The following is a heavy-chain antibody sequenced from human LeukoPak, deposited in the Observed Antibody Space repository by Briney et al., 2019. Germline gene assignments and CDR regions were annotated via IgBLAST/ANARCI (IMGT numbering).Heavy chain of an antibody. V-gene: IGHV1-18*01. J-gene: IGHJ4*02. Sequence: SVKVSCKISGYTFSSDGFTWVRQAPGKGLEWMGWINTHNGNKNYAQKFQGRVTMTTDTSTNTAYMDLRSLTSDDTATYYCANRGQQLYDYWGQGTLVTVSP. D-gene: IGHD6-13*01. CDR1: GYTFSSDG. CDR3: ANRGQQLYDY. CDR2: INTHNGNK.